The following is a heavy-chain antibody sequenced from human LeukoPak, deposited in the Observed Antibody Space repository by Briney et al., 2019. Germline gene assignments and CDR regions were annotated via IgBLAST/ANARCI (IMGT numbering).Heavy chain of an antibody. CDR1: GYSISSGYY. V-gene: IGHV4-38-2*02. CDR2: IYHSGST. CDR3: ARVLVMVRGYFDY. Sequence: SETLSLTCTVSGYSISSGYYWGWIRQPPGKGLEWIGSIYHSGSTYYNPSLKSRVTISVDTSKNQFSLKLSSVTAADTAVYYCARVLVMVRGYFDYWGQGTLVTVSS. J-gene: IGHJ4*02. D-gene: IGHD3-10*01.